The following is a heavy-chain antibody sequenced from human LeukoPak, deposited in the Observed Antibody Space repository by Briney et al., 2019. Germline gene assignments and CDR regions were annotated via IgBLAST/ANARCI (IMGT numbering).Heavy chain of an antibody. J-gene: IGHJ6*02. V-gene: IGHV3-74*01. CDR2: INSDGRTT. CDR1: GFTFSSYA. Sequence: GGSLRLSRAASGFTFSSYAMSWVRQTPGKELEWVARINSDGRTTVYADSVRGRFAISRDNAKNTLYLQMNSLRAEDTAVYYCTSDSPDYGMDVWGQGTTVIVSS. CDR3: TSDSPDYGMDV.